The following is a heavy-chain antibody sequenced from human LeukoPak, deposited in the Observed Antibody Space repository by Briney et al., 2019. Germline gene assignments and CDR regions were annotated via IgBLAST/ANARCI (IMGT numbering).Heavy chain of an antibody. J-gene: IGHJ4*02. V-gene: IGHV3-23*01. Sequence: GGSLRPSCAASGFAFSNFAMSWVRQTPGKGLEWVSEISGSGGTTYYADSVKGRFTISRDNSKNTLDLQMDSLRAEDTAVYYCAKERSGYIPFDYWGQGILVTVSS. D-gene: IGHD5-18*01. CDR3: AKERSGYIPFDY. CDR1: GFAFSNFA. CDR2: ISGSGGTT.